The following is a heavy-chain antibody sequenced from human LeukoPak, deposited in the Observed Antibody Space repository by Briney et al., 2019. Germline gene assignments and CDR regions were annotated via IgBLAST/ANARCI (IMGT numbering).Heavy chain of an antibody. Sequence: GGSLRLSCAASGFTFSSYSMNWVRQAPGKGLEWVSSISSSSSYIYYADSVKGRFTISRDNAKNSLYLQMNSLRAEDTAVYYCARGVYDYVWGSYESGFDYWGQGTLVTVSS. CDR2: ISSSSSYI. CDR1: GFTFSSYS. V-gene: IGHV3-21*01. D-gene: IGHD3-16*01. J-gene: IGHJ4*02. CDR3: ARGVYDYVWGSYESGFDY.